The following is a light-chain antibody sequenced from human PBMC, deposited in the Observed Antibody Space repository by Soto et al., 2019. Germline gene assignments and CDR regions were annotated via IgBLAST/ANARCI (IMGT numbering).Light chain of an antibody. CDR3: QQYDNFPRAIN. CDR2: DAS. J-gene: IGKJ5*01. CDR1: QDISNY. V-gene: IGKV1-33*01. Sequence: DIQMRQSPSSLSASVGDRFTIACQASQDISNYLHWYQQKPGKAPKLLIYDASNLETGVPSRFSGSGSGTDFTFTISSLQPEDIATYYCQQYDNFPRAINFGQGTRLEIK.